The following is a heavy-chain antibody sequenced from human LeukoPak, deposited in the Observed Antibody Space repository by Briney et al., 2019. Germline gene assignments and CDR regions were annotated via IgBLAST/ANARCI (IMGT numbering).Heavy chain of an antibody. CDR2: IYPGDSDT. CDR1: GYSFTSYW. CDR3: ARRGDSSGYLFDY. Sequence: PGGSLRLSCKGSGYSFTSYWIGWVRQMPGKGLEWMGIIYPGDSDTRYSPSFQGQVTISADKSISTAYLQWSSLKASDTAMYYCARRGDSSGYLFDYWGQGTLVTVSS. V-gene: IGHV5-51*01. D-gene: IGHD3-22*01. J-gene: IGHJ4*02.